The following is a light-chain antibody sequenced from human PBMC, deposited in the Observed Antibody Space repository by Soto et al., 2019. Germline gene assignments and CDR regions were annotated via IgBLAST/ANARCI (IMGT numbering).Light chain of an antibody. Sequence: QSVLTQPPSASGTPGQRVTISCSGSRSNIGNNYVSWYQHLPGTAPKLLIYDNDKRPSGIPDRFSASKSGTSATLGITGLQTGDEADYYCEAWDSSLSAGVFGGGTKVTVL. CDR1: RSNIGNNY. CDR3: EAWDSSLSAGV. J-gene: IGLJ3*02. CDR2: DND. V-gene: IGLV1-51*01.